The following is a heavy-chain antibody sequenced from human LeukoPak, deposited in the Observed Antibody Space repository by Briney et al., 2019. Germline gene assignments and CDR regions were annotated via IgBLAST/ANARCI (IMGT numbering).Heavy chain of an antibody. CDR3: ARIRGGPIDY. J-gene: IGHJ4*02. CDR1: GFTFSTYG. D-gene: IGHD3-16*01. Sequence: GGSLRLSCAASGFTFSTYGMHWVRQAPGKGLEWVAVISYDGTDAYYADSVKGRFTISRDTTKNSLYLQMNSLRAEDTAVFYCARIRGGPIDYWGQGTLFTVSS. V-gene: IGHV3-30*19. CDR2: ISYDGTDA.